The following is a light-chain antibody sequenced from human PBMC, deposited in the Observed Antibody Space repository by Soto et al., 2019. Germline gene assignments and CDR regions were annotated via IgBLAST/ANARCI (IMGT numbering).Light chain of an antibody. V-gene: IGKV3-15*01. Sequence: EIVLTQSPGTLSLSPGERATLSCGASQSVSSNYLAWYQQNPGQAPRLLIYGASTRATNVSARFSGSGSGTEFTLTISSLQSEDFALYYCQQYNHWPPITFGPGTRLEIK. CDR3: QQYNHWPPIT. CDR2: GAS. J-gene: IGKJ5*01. CDR1: QSVSSN.